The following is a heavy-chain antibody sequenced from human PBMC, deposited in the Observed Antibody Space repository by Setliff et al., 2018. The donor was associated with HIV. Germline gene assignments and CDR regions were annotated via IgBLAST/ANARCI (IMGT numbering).Heavy chain of an antibody. CDR1: GGSFSGYY. V-gene: IGHV4-34*01. D-gene: IGHD1-26*01. CDR3: AGGPGTTSIDY. Sequence: SETLSLTCAVYGGSFSGYYWSWFRQPPGKGLEWIGEINHSGSTNYNMSLWSRVTISLDASRNQFSLELISVTAADTAVYYCAGGPGTTSIDYWAQGTLVTVSS. CDR2: INHSGST. J-gene: IGHJ4*02.